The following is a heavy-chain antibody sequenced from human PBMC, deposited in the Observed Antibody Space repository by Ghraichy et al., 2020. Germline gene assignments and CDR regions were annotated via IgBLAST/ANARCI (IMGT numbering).Heavy chain of an antibody. D-gene: IGHD6-13*01. CDR2: ISWNGGST. J-gene: IGHJ4*02. CDR3: ARDKGTALSAYFDE. V-gene: IGHV3-9*01. Sequence: LNISCAASGFGFGDYAMHWVRQAPGKGLECVSGISWNGGSTGYADSVKGRFTISRDNAKNSLYLQIDSLNNEDTAFYYCARDKGTALSAYFDEWGQGTLVTVSS. CDR1: GFGFGDYA.